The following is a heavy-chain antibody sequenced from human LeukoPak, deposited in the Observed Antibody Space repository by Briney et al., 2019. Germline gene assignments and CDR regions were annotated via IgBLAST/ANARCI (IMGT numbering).Heavy chain of an antibody. Sequence: SETLSLTCTVSGGSISSGDYYWSWIRQPPGKGLEWIGEINHSGSTNYNPSLKSRVTISVDTSKNQFSLKLSSVTAADTAVYYCARIGIAAASWGQGTLVTVSS. CDR1: GGSISSGDYY. CDR2: INHSGST. V-gene: IGHV4-39*07. D-gene: IGHD6-13*01. J-gene: IGHJ4*02. CDR3: ARIGIAAAS.